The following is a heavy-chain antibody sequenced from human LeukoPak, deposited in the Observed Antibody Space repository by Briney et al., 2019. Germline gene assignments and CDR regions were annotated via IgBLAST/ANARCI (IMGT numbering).Heavy chain of an antibody. CDR3: AKDQQHERREYYFDH. CDR2: IWYDGSSK. CDR1: GFRFSDYA. J-gene: IGHJ4*02. Sequence: PGGSLRLSCTASGFRFSDYAMRWVRQAPGKGLEWVAVIWYDGSSKYLIDSVRGRFTISRVNSKNTLYLQMNTLRAEDTAVYYCAKDQQHERREYYFDHWGQGTLVTVSS. V-gene: IGHV3-33*06. D-gene: IGHD2/OR15-2a*01.